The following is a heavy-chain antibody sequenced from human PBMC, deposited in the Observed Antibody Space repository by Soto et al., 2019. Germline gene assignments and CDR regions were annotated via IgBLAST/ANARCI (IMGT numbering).Heavy chain of an antibody. CDR3: ARERLGSSGWTRYFDY. D-gene: IGHD6-19*01. CDR2: ISAYNGNT. CDR1: GYTFTSYG. V-gene: IGHV1-18*04. Sequence: ASVKVSFKASGYTFTSYGISWVRQAPGQGLEWMGWISAYNGNTNYAQKLQGRVTMTTDTSTSTAYMELRSLRSDDTAVYYCARERLGSSGWTRYFDYWGQGTLVTVSS. J-gene: IGHJ4*02.